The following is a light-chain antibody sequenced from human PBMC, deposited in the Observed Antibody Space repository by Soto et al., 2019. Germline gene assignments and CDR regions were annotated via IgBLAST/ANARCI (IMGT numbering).Light chain of an antibody. Sequence: DIQMTQSPSTLSGSVGDRVTITCRASQTISSWLAWYQQKPGKAPKLLIYKASTLKSGVPSRFSGSGSGTEFTLTISSLQPDGFAAYYCQHYNSYSEAFGQGTKVERK. CDR3: QHYNSYSEA. CDR1: QTISSW. V-gene: IGKV1-5*03. J-gene: IGKJ1*01. CDR2: KAS.